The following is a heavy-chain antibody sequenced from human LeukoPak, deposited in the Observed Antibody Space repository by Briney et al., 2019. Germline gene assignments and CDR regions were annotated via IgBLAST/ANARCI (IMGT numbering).Heavy chain of an antibody. CDR2: IYYSGST. V-gene: IGHV4-59*01. J-gene: IGHJ6*02. Sequence: NPSETLSLTCTVPGGSISSYYWSWIRQPPGKGLEWIGYIYYSGSTNYNPSLKSRVTISVDTSKNQFSLKLSSVTAADTAVYYCARRAAAGTRGYYYGMDVWGQGTTVTVSS. CDR3: ARRAAAGTRGYYYGMDV. D-gene: IGHD6-13*01. CDR1: GGSISSYY.